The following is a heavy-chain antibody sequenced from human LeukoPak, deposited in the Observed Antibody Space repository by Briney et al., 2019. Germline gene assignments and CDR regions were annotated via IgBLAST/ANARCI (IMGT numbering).Heavy chain of an antibody. CDR2: MYSGGST. CDR1: GFTVSSNY. J-gene: IGHJ4*02. CDR3: ARDLSSGAARPLYYFDY. Sequence: GGSLRLSCAASGFTVSSNYMSWVRQAPGKGLEWVSVMYSGGSTYYADSVKGRFTISRDNSKNTLYLQMNSLRAEDTAVYYCARDLSSGAARPLYYFDYWGQGTLVTVSS. D-gene: IGHD6-6*01. V-gene: IGHV3-53*01.